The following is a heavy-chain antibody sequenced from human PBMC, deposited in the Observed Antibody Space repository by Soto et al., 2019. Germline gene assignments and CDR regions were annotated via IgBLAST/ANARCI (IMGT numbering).Heavy chain of an antibody. V-gene: IGHV3-23*01. D-gene: IGHD3-3*01. CDR2: ISGSGGGT. CDR3: ATYAVTGRFGYYYGMDV. Sequence: GVSLRLSCAASGFSFSTYAMSWVRQAPGKGLEWVSAISGSGGGTHYADSVKGRCAISRDNSKKTLYLQMNNLRAGDTAVYSCATYAVTGRFGYYYGMDVWGQGTTVTVSS. CDR1: GFSFSTYA. J-gene: IGHJ6*02.